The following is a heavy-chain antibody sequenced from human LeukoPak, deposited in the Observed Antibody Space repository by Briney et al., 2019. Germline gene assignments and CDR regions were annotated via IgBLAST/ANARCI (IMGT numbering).Heavy chain of an antibody. CDR3: AKYFASGSYYKLPH. Sequence: PGGSLRLSCAASGFTFSSYAMSWVRQAPGKGLEWVSSISGSGAYTYYEDSVKGRFTISRDNSKNTLYLQMNSLRAEDTAVYYCAKYFASGSYYKLPHWGQGTLVTVSS. CDR1: GFTFSSYA. CDR2: ISGSGAYT. D-gene: IGHD3-10*01. J-gene: IGHJ1*01. V-gene: IGHV3-23*01.